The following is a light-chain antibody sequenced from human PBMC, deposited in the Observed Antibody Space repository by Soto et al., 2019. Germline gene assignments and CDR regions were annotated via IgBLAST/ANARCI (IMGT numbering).Light chain of an antibody. J-gene: IGKJ1*01. CDR3: QQYNNWWT. CDR2: GAS. V-gene: IGKV3-15*01. Sequence: EIVMTQSPATLSVSPEDRATLSCRASQSVSSNLAWYQQKPGQAPRLLIYGASTRATGIPARFSGSGSGTEFTLTISSLQSEDFAVYYCQQYNNWWTFGQRTKVDIK. CDR1: QSVSSN.